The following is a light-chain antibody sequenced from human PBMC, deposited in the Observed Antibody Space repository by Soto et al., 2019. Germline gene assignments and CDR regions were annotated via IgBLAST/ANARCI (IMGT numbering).Light chain of an antibody. Sequence: EIVLTQSPATLSLSPGERATVSCRASQTVSNHLAWYQQKPGQAPRLLIYDASNRATDIPARFSGSGSGTDFTLTISSLEPEDSAVYYCQQRSNWPPGTFGGGTKVEIK. CDR3: QQRSNWPPGT. CDR1: QTVSNH. CDR2: DAS. J-gene: IGKJ4*01. V-gene: IGKV3-11*01.